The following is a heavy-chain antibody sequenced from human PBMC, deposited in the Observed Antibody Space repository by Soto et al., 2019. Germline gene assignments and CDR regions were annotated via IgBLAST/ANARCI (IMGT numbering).Heavy chain of an antibody. J-gene: IGHJ3*02. D-gene: IGHD2-15*01. Sequence: EVQLLETGGGLVQPGGSLRLSCAASGFTFSNYAMSWVRQAPGKGLEWVSAITPSGGSKFYADSVKGRVTYSRNNSKKTPYLQMNSLRVEDTAVYDCATQKLLLYGFDIWGQGTMVTVSS. CDR2: ITPSGGSK. V-gene: IGHV3-23*01. CDR3: ATQKLLLYGFDI. CDR1: GFTFSNYA.